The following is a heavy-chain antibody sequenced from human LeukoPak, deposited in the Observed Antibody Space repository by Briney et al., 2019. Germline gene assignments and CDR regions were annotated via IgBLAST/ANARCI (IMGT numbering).Heavy chain of an antibody. D-gene: IGHD2-2*02. CDR1: GGSFSGYY. CDR2: INHSGST. J-gene: IGHJ5*02. Sequence: SETLSLTCAVYGGSFSGYYWGWIRQPPGKGLGWIGEINHSGSTNYNPSLKSRVTISVGTSKNQFSLKLSSVTAADTAVYYCARAGGYCSSTSCYTNWFDPWGQGTLVTVSS. CDR3: ARAGGYCSSTSCYTNWFDP. V-gene: IGHV4-34*01.